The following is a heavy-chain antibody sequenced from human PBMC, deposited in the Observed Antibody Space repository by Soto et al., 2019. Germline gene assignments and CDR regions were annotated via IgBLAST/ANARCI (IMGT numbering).Heavy chain of an antibody. V-gene: IGHV1-8*01. CDR2: MNPNSGNT. CDR1: GYTFTSYD. J-gene: IGHJ6*02. CDR3: ARWPDGYYYYGMDV. Sequence: QVQLVQSGAEVKKPGASVKVSCKASGYTFTSYDINWVRQATGQGLEWMGWMNPNSGNTGYAQKFQGRVTMTRNTSISTAYMELSSLISKDTAVYYCARWPDGYYYYGMDVWGQGTTVTVSS.